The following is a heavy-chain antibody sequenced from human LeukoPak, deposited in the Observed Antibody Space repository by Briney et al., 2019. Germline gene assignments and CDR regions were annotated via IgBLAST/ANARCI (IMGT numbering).Heavy chain of an antibody. V-gene: IGHV3-7*01. J-gene: IGHJ4*02. CDR3: ASGSHCDF. CDR2: IKPDGSVK. Sequence: GGSLRLSCAASGFTFSSNWMSWVRQVPGKGPEWVANIKPDGSVKQYAQSVKGRFTISRDNTRNSLDLQMSSLRAEDTAVYYCASGSHCDFWGQGTLVTVSS. CDR1: GFTFSSNW.